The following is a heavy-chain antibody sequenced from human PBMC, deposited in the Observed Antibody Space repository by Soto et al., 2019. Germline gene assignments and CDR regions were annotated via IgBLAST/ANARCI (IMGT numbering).Heavy chain of an antibody. CDR3: GSLENYYGPGF. CDR2: IWYDGTTK. CDR1: GFTFSNYG. Sequence: QVQLVESGGGVVQPGRSLRLSCAASGFTFSNYGMHWVRQAPGKGLEWVAVIWYDGTTKYYADSVKGRFTISRDNSKTTLNLKMNTLRAGARAVFYWGSLENYYGPGFWARGTLFTV. J-gene: IGHJ4*02. D-gene: IGHD3-10*01. V-gene: IGHV3-33*01.